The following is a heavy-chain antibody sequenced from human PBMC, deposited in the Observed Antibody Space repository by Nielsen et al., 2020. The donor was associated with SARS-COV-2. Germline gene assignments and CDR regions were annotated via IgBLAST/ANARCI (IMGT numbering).Heavy chain of an antibody. J-gene: IGHJ4*02. CDR3: ARVYCGGDCYSGGYFDY. CDR2: IIPILGIA. D-gene: IGHD2-21*02. CDR1: GGTFSSYA. V-gene: IGHV1-69*04. Sequence: SVKVSCKASGGTFSSYAISWVRQAPGQGLEWMGRIIPILGIANYAQKFQGRVTITADESTSTAYMELSSLRSEDTAVYYCARVYCGGDCYSGGYFDYWGQGTLVTVSS.